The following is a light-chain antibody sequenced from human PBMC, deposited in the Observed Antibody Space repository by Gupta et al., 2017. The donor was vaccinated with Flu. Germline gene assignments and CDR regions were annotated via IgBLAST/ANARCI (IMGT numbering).Light chain of an antibody. J-gene: IGKJ1*01. CDR1: QSVSSN. CDR3: QHSGA. Sequence: EIVMTQSPVTLSVSPGERATLSCRASQSVSSNLAWYQQKPGQAPRLLIYGTSTRATGIPARFSGSGSGTEFTLTISSLQSEDFAVYYCQHSGAFGQGTKVEIK. CDR2: GTS. V-gene: IGKV3-15*01.